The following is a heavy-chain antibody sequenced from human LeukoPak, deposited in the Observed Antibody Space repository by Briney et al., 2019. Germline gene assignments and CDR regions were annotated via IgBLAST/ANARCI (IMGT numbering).Heavy chain of an antibody. J-gene: IGHJ4*02. CDR1: GFTFSSYG. V-gene: IGHV3-21*01. D-gene: IGHD1-7*01. Sequence: PGGSLRLSCAASGFTFSSYGMHWVRQAPGKGLEWVSSISSSSSYIYYADSVKGRFTISRDNAKNSLYLQMNSLRAEDTAVYYCASGPYNWNYEPDYWGQGTLVTVSS. CDR2: ISSSSSYI. CDR3: ASGPYNWNYEPDY.